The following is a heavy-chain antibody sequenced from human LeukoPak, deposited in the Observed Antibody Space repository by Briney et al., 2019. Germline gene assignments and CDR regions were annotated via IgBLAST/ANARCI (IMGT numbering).Heavy chain of an antibody. CDR3: ARHMPSQYRELLSPANFDY. CDR2: IYYSGST. CDR1: GGSISSSSYY. V-gene: IGHV4-39*01. Sequence: PSETLSLTCTVSGGSISSSSYYWGWIRQPPGKGLECIGSIYYSGSTYYNPSLKSRVTISVDTSKNQFSLKLSSVTAADTAVYYCARHMPSQYRELLSPANFDYWGQGTLVTVSS. D-gene: IGHD2-2*01. J-gene: IGHJ4*02.